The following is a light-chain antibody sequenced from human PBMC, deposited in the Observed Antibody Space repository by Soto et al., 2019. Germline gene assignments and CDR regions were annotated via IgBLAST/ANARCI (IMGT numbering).Light chain of an antibody. Sequence: QPVLTQSPSASASLGASVKFTCTLSSGHSSNAVAWHQQQPEKGPRYLMKLNSDGSHSKGDGIPDRFSGSSSGAERYLTISSLQPEDEADYYCQTWGWGSVVFGGGTKLTVL. CDR3: QTWGWGSVV. J-gene: IGLJ2*01. CDR1: SGHSSNA. CDR2: LNSDGSH. V-gene: IGLV4-69*01.